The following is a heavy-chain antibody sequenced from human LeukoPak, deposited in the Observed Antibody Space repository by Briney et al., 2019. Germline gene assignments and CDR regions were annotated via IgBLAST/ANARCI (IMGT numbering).Heavy chain of an antibody. CDR2: IYYSGST. J-gene: IGHJ4*02. CDR1: GGSISSGGYY. V-gene: IGHV4-31*03. D-gene: IGHD3-16*01. Sequence: SETLSLTCTVSGGSISSGGYYWSWIRQHPGKGLEWIGYIYYSGSTYYNPSLKSRVTISVDTSKNQFSLKLSSVTAADTAVYYCARSYYDYVWGSYYNGYYFDYWGQGTLVTVSS. CDR3: ARSYYDYVWGSYYNGYYFDY.